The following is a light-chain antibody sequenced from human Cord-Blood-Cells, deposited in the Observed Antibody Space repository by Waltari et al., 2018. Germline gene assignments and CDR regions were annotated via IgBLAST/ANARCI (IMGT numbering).Light chain of an antibody. CDR1: QSVSSSY. V-gene: IGKV3-20*01. CDR2: GAS. CDR3: QQYGSLWT. J-gene: IGKJ1*01. Sequence: EIVLTQSPGTLSLSPGERATHSCRASQSVSSSYLAWYQQKPGQAPRLLIYGASSRATGIPDRFSGSGSGTDFTLTISRLEPEDFAVYYCQQYGSLWTFGQGTKVEIK.